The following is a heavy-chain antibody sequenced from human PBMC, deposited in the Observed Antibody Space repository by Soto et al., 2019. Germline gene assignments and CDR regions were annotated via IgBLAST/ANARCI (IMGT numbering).Heavy chain of an antibody. CDR2: IHHSGSS. V-gene: IGHV4-4*02. J-gene: IGHJ6*02. CDR3: AAVDYYYGSGSRVGLDV. CDR1: GGSIRSNNW. Sequence: SETLSLTCAVSGGSIRSNNWWSWVRQPPGKGLEWIGEIHHSGSSDYNPSLKSRVTISVDKSKNQFSLKLSSVTAADTAIYYCAAVDYYYGSGSRVGLDVWGQGTTVTVSS. D-gene: IGHD3-10*01.